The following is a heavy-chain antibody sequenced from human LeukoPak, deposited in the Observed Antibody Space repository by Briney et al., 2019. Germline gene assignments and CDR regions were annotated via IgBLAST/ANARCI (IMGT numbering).Heavy chain of an antibody. Sequence: SETLSLTCTVSGGSISSYYWSWIRQPPGKGLEWIGYIYYSGSTNYNPSLKSRVTISVDTSKNQFSLKLSSVTAADTAVYYCATLAYCGGDCYHFDYWGQGTLVTVSS. CDR2: IYYSGST. D-gene: IGHD2-21*02. CDR1: GGSISSYY. CDR3: ATLAYCGGDCYHFDY. J-gene: IGHJ4*02. V-gene: IGHV4-59*01.